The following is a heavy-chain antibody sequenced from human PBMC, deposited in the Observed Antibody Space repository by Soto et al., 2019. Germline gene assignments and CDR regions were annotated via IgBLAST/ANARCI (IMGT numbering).Heavy chain of an antibody. CDR1: GFNLSNFC. Sequence: GALAPSFAASGFNLSNFCMNRVRQAPRKGLEWVSSISSSSNYIYYADSVKGRFTISRDNAKNSLYLQMNSLRAEDTAVYYCARDLSPYSYAENWFDPWGQGALVTVSS. J-gene: IGHJ5*02. CDR3: ARDLSPYSYAENWFDP. CDR2: ISSSSNYI. D-gene: IGHD3-16*01. V-gene: IGHV3-21*01.